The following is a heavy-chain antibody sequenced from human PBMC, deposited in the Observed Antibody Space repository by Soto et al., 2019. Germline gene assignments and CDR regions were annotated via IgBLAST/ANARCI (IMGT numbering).Heavy chain of an antibody. CDR2: IWYDGSNK. Sequence: GGSLRLSCAASGFTFSGYGMHWVRQAPGKGLEWVAVIWYDGSNKYYADSVKGRFTISRDNSKNTLYLQMNSLRAEDTAVYYCARVFSSSWRNYSYYGMDVWGQGTTVTVSS. CDR3: ARVFSSSWRNYSYYGMDV. V-gene: IGHV3-33*01. D-gene: IGHD6-13*01. CDR1: GFTFSGYG. J-gene: IGHJ6*02.